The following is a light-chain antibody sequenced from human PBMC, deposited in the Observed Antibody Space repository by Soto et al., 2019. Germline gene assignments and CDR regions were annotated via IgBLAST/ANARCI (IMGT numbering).Light chain of an antibody. Sequence: DIVLTQSPGTVSLSPGERATLSCRASQRVDSIYLGSYQQKPGHAPRILIVGSSTKATGIPDSFSGSGSGTDFTLTISRLEAEDLSVYYCQDFGRSLYTFGQGNKLEIK. V-gene: IGKV3-20*01. J-gene: IGKJ2*01. CDR1: QRVDSIY. CDR3: QDFGRSLYT. CDR2: GSS.